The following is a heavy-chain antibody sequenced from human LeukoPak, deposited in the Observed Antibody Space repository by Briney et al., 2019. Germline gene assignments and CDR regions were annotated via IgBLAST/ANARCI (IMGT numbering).Heavy chain of an antibody. V-gene: IGHV1-2*02. CDR2: INPNSGGT. J-gene: IGHJ5*02. CDR3: ARDPSYNDYGGNNWFDP. D-gene: IGHD4-23*01. Sequence: ASVKVSCKASGYTFTGYYMHWVRQAPGQGLEWMGWINPNSGGTNYAQKFQGGVTMTRDTSISTAYMELSRLRSDDTAVYYCARDPSYNDYGGNNWFDPWGQGTLVTVSS. CDR1: GYTFTGYY.